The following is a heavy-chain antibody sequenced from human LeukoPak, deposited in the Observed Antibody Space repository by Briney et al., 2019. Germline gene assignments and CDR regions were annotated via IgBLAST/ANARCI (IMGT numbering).Heavy chain of an antibody. V-gene: IGHV4-39*02. CDR2: IYHSGRT. CDR3: ARLSWSTSYFDS. J-gene: IGHJ4*02. Sequence: SETLSLTCAVSGGSLSSTSYYWGWVRQPPGKGLEWIGTIYHSGRTYYNSSIKSRVIMSVDTSENHFSLRLNSVTAAETAVYYCARLSWSTSYFDSWGQGTQVTVSS. CDR1: GGSLSSTSYY. D-gene: IGHD2-2*01.